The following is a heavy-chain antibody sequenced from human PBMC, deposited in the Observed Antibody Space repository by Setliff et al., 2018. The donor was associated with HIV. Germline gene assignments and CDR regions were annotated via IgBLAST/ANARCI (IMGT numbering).Heavy chain of an antibody. V-gene: IGHV3-48*01. D-gene: IGHD3-10*01. CDR3: ARAQMHRGVVAWSLYYFDY. J-gene: IGHJ4*02. CDR2: ISSSSSTI. Sequence: GGSLRLSCAASGFTFSSYSMNWVRQAPGKGLEWVSYISSSSSTIYYADSVKGRFTISRDNAKNSLYLQMNSLRAEDTAIYYCARAQMHRGVVAWSLYYFDYWGQGALVTVSS. CDR1: GFTFSSYS.